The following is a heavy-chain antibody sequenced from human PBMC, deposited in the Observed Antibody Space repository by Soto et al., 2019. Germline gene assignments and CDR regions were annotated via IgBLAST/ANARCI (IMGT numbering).Heavy chain of an antibody. Sequence: ASVKVSCKASGYTFPSYGISWVRQAPGQGLEWMGWISAYNGNTNYAQKLQGRVTMTTDTSTSTAYMELRSLRSDDTAVYYCARAPGEVSGSMFLKEDFDYWGQGTLVTVSS. CDR2: ISAYNGNT. V-gene: IGHV1-18*01. CDR3: ARAPGEVSGSMFLKEDFDY. CDR1: GYTFPSYG. J-gene: IGHJ4*02. D-gene: IGHD3-10*02.